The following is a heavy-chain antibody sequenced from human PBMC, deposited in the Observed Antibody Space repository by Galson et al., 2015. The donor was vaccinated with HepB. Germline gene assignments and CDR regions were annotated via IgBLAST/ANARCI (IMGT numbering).Heavy chain of an antibody. D-gene: IGHD1-26*01. Sequence: SVKVSCKASGGTFSSYAISWVRQAPGQGLEWMGGIIPIFGTANYAQKFQGRVTMTEDTSTDTAYMELSSLRSEDTAVYYCATRGMDSGSYYGVDYWGQGTLVTVSS. CDR1: GGTFSSYA. J-gene: IGHJ4*02. CDR3: ATRGMDSGSYYGVDY. V-gene: IGHV1-69*06. CDR2: IIPIFGTA.